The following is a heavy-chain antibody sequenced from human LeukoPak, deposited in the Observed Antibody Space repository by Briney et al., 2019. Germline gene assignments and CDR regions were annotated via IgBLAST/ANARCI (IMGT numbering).Heavy chain of an antibody. Sequence: SVKVSCKASGGTFSSYAISRVRQAPGQGLEWMGGIIPIFGTANYAQKFQGRVTITADESTSTAYMELSSLRSEDTAVYYCARGELELRSDFDYWGQGTLVTVSS. J-gene: IGHJ4*02. V-gene: IGHV1-69*13. CDR2: IIPIFGTA. D-gene: IGHD1-7*01. CDR1: GGTFSSYA. CDR3: ARGELELRSDFDY.